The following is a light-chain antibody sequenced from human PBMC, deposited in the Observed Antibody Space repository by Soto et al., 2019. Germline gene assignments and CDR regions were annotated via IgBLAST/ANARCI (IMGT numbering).Light chain of an antibody. J-gene: IGKJ2*01. Sequence: DIQMTQSPSSLSASVGDRVTITCRASQTINAYLNWYQQKPGKAPKLLIYASSSLQSGVPSRFSSRASTTYFPLTISSLPPDDFATYYCQESYRTPLTFGQGTRLEI. CDR2: ASS. V-gene: IGKV1-39*01. CDR3: QESYRTPLT. CDR1: QTINAY.